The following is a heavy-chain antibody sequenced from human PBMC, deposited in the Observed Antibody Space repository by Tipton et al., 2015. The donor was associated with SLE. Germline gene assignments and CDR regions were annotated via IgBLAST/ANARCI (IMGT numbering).Heavy chain of an antibody. CDR1: GFTFSDYY. V-gene: IGHV3-11*04. D-gene: IGHD6-19*01. Sequence: SLRLSCAASGFTFSDYYMSWIRQAPGKGLEWVSYISSSVSTIYYADSVKGRFTISRDTSKNSLYLQMNSLRAEDAAVYYCARDQYSSGWFGGYFDYWGQGTLVTVSS. J-gene: IGHJ4*02. CDR3: ARDQYSSGWFGGYFDY. CDR2: ISSSVSTI.